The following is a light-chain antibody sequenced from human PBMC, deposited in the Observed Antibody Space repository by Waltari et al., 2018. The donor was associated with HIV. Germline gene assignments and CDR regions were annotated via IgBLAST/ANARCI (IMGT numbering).Light chain of an antibody. V-gene: IGLV3-25*03. CDR1: ALPNQY. Sequence: SYELTQQPSVSVSPGQTARITCSGDALPNQYAYWYQQKPGQAPVLVIYKDSERPSGSPERCSGSSSGTTVTLTISGVQAEDEADYFCQSADSSGTYLYVFGTGTKVTVL. CDR3: QSADSSGTYLYV. CDR2: KDS. J-gene: IGLJ1*01.